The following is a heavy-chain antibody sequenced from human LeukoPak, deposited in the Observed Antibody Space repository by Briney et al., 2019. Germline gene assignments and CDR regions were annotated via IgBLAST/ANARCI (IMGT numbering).Heavy chain of an antibody. CDR2: ISAYNGNT. V-gene: IGHV1-18*01. Sequence: ASVKASCKASGYTFTSYGISWVRQAPGQGLEWMGWISAYNGNTNYAQKLQGRVTMTTDTSTSTAYMELRSLRSDDTAVYYCARALAAAGTWWFDPWGQGTLVTVSS. J-gene: IGHJ5*02. CDR3: ARALAAAGTWWFDP. D-gene: IGHD6-13*01. CDR1: GYTFTSYG.